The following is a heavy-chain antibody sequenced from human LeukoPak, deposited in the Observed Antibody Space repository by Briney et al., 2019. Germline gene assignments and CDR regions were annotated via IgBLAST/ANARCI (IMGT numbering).Heavy chain of an antibody. J-gene: IGHJ4*02. CDR3: ARGPYCSGGSCYPCDY. D-gene: IGHD2-15*01. CDR1: GYTFTGYY. CDR2: INPNSGGT. V-gene: IGHV1-2*02. Sequence: ASVKVSSKASGYTFTGYYMHWVPQAPGQGLEWMGWINPNSGGTNYAQEFQGRVTMTRDTSISTAYMELSRLRSDDTAVYYCARGPYCSGGSCYPCDYWGQGTLVTVSS.